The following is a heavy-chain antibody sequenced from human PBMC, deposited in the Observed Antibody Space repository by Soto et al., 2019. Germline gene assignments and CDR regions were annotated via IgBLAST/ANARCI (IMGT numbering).Heavy chain of an antibody. D-gene: IGHD5-18*01. CDR2: IYWDDDK. V-gene: IGHV2-5*02. J-gene: IGHJ4*02. Sequence: QITLKESGPTLVKPTQTLTLTCTFSGFSLSTRGVGVGWFRQPPGRALEWLALIYWDDDKRYSPPLQNRLTVTRDTSKTQVVLTMTNMDPVDAATYYCAHRPYGYKCYLDSRGQGTVVTVSS. CDR1: GFSLSTRGVG. CDR3: AHRPYGYKCYLDS.